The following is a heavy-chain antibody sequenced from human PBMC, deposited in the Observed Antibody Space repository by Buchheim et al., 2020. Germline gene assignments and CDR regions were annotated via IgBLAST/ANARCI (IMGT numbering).Heavy chain of an antibody. V-gene: IGHV3-33*01. J-gene: IGHJ6*02. CDR1: GFTFSSYG. D-gene: IGHD3-22*01. CDR3: ARAHSSGYYYVYYYGMDV. CDR2: IWYDGSNK. Sequence: QVQLVESGGGVVQPGRSLRLSCAASGFTFSSYGMHWVRQAPGKGLEWVAVIWYDGSNKYYADSVKGRFTLSRDNSKNTLYLQMNSLRAEDTAVYYCARAHSSGYYYVYYYGMDVWGQGTT.